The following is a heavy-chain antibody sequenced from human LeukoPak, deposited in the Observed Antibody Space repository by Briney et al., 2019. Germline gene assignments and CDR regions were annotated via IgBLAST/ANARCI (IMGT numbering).Heavy chain of an antibody. D-gene: IGHD2-2*01. J-gene: IGHJ3*02. CDR2: INPSGGST. Sequence: ASVKVSCKASGYTFTSYYMHWVRQAPGQGLEWMGIINPSGGSTSYAQKFQGRVTMTRDTSTSTVYMELSSLRSEDTAVYYCARVYCSSTSCYWDSAFDIWGQGTMVTVSS. V-gene: IGHV1-46*01. CDR3: ARVYCSSTSCYWDSAFDI. CDR1: GYTFTSYY.